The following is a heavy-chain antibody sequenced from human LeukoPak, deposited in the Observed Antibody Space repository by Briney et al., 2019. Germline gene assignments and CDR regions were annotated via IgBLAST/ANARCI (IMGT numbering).Heavy chain of an antibody. J-gene: IGHJ4*02. CDR1: GFTFSSYA. Sequence: GGSLRLSCAASGFTFSSYAMSWVRQAPGKGLEWVAVISYDGSNKYYADSVKGRFTISRDNSKNTLFLQMNSLRAEDTAVYYCSNRGTYFVWGQGTLVTVSS. CDR3: SNRGTYFV. V-gene: IGHV3-30-3*01. CDR2: ISYDGSNK. D-gene: IGHD1-26*01.